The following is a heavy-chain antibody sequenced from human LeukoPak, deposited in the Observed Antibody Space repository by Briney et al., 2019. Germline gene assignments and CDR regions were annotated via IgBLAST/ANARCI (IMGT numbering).Heavy chain of an antibody. D-gene: IGHD3-16*01. CDR1: GFTFSRNY. Sequence: TGGSLRLSCTASGFTFSRNYMSWVRQAPGKGLEWVSVIYSGGSTYYADSVKGRFTISRANSKNTLYLQMNSLRAEDTAVYYCERVLYSTDVGGQPSTVTVSS. CDR2: IYSGGST. J-gene: IGHJ6*02. CDR3: ERVLYSTDV. V-gene: IGHV3-53*01.